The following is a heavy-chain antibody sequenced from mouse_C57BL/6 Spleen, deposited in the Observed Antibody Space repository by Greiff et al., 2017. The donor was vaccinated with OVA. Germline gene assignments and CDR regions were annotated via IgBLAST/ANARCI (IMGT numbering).Heavy chain of an antibody. CDR1: GYSITSGYY. V-gene: IGHV3-6*01. CDR2: LSYDGSN. J-gene: IGHJ1*03. D-gene: IGHD4-1*01. Sequence: EVKLVESGPGLVKPSQSLSLTCSVTGYSITSGYYWNWIRQFPGNKLEWMGYLSYDGSNNYNPSLKNRISITPDTSKNRFFLKLNSVTTEDTATYYCAELGSSTDGFDVGGTGTTVTVSS. CDR3: AELGSSTDGFDV.